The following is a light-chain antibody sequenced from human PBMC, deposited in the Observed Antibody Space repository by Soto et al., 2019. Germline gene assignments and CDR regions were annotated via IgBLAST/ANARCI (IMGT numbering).Light chain of an antibody. CDR3: QQYNTYST. Sequence: ASRMTQSPTSFSASTGRRFTINCRASQGISSYLAWYQQKPGKAPKILIYAASTLQSGVPSRFSGSGSGTEFTLTISSLQPDDFATYYCQQYNTYSTFGQGTRLEIK. V-gene: IGKV1-8*01. J-gene: IGKJ5*01. CDR2: AAS. CDR1: QGISSY.